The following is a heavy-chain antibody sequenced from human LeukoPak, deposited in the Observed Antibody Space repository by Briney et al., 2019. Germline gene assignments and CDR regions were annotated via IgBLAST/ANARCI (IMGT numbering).Heavy chain of an antibody. CDR2: ISGSGGST. V-gene: IGHV3-23*01. J-gene: IGHJ4*02. D-gene: IGHD2-21*01. Sequence: GGSLRLSCAVSRITLSNYGMSWVRQAPGKGLEWVAGISGSGGSTNYADSVKGRFTISRDNPTNTLFLQMNSLRAEDTAVYLCAKRGVVIRVILVGFHREAYYFDSWGQGALVTVSS. CDR3: AKRGVVIRVILVGFHREAYYFDS. CDR1: RITLSNYG.